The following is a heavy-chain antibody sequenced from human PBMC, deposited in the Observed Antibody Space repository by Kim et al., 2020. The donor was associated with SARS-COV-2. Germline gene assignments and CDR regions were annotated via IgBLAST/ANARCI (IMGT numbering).Heavy chain of an antibody. J-gene: IGHJ3*02. CDR3: ARADYGDFAFDI. D-gene: IGHD4-17*01. V-gene: IGHV1-8*01. Sequence: GDAQTFQGRITMTRNTSISTAYMELGSLRSEDTAVYYCARADYGDFAFDIWGQGTMVTVSS.